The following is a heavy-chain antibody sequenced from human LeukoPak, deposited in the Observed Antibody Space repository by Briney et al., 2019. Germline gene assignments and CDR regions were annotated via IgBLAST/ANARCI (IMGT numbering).Heavy chain of an antibody. V-gene: IGHV4-59*08. Sequence: SETLSLTCAVSGGSINSYYWSWIRQPPGQGLEWIAYIYSSGDSNYNPSFKSRVTISVDTSKNQFSLKLTSVAAADTAIYYCARQPSGTAAFHIWGQGTMVIVSS. CDR3: ARQPSGTAAFHI. CDR2: IYSSGDS. D-gene: IGHD1/OR15-1a*01. CDR1: GGSINSYY. J-gene: IGHJ3*02.